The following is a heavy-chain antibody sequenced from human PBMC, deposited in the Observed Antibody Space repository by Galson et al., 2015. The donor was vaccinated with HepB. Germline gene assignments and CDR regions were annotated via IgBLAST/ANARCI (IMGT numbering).Heavy chain of an antibody. J-gene: IGHJ4*02. D-gene: IGHD3-10*01. V-gene: IGHV3-30-3*01. CDR2: ISYDGSNK. CDR1: GFTFSSYA. Sequence: SLRLSCAASGFTFSSYAMHWVRQAPGKGLEWVAVISYDGSNKYYADSVKGRFTISRDNSKNTLYLQMNSLRAEDTAVYYCATEQDYYGSGSYYKTFDYWGQGTLVTVSS. CDR3: ATEQDYYGSGSYYKTFDY.